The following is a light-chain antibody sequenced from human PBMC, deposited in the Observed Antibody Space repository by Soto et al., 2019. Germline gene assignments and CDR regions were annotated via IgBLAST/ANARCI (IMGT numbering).Light chain of an antibody. CDR1: RSISSF. Sequence: DIQWTQSPSSLSASVGDSVTISCRASRSISSFLDWYQQKPGQAPKLLIYAASTLQSGVPSRFSGSGSGTDFTLTISCLQSEDFATYYCQQYYSYPPTFGQGTRLEIK. CDR2: AAS. CDR3: QQYYSYPPT. V-gene: IGKV1-39*01. J-gene: IGKJ5*01.